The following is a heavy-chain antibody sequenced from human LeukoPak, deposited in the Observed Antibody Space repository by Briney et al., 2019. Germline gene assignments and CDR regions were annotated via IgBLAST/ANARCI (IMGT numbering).Heavy chain of an antibody. D-gene: IGHD3-10*01. Sequence: SETLSLTCTVSGGSISSGVYYWSWIRQHPGKGLEWIGYIYYSGSTYYNPSLKSRVTISVDTSKNQFSLKLSSATAADTAVYYCAREVTMVRGVIITPRYFDYWGQGTLVTVSS. CDR3: AREVTMVRGVIITPRYFDY. CDR2: IYYSGST. V-gene: IGHV4-31*03. J-gene: IGHJ4*02. CDR1: GGSISSGVYY.